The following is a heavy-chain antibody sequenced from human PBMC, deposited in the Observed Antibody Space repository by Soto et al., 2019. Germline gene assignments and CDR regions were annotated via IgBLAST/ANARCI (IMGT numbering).Heavy chain of an antibody. V-gene: IGHV3-30*18. Sequence: GSLRLSCAASGFTFSSYGMHWVRQAPGKGLEWVAVISYDGSNKYYADSVKGRFTISRDNSKNTLYLQMNSLRAEYTAVYYCAKDERGYDFWSGSNWGQGTMVTASS. D-gene: IGHD3-3*01. CDR3: AKDERGYDFWSGSN. J-gene: IGHJ3*01. CDR1: GFTFSSYG. CDR2: ISYDGSNK.